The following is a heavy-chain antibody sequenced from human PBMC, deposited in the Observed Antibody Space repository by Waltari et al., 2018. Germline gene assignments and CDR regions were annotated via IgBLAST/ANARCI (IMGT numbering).Heavy chain of an antibody. V-gene: IGHV4-59*08. J-gene: IGHJ4*02. CDR1: GDFPSDDH. Sequence: HVQLQESGPGLVKPSETLSLTCTVSGDFPSDDHWTWLRQAPGKGLGWLAYLRNTGGTKCTPSLESRVTVSAVTAKKQFSLRLTSVTAADTAVYYCARLPTKYFDSIGWGFFDQWGQGILVTVSS. D-gene: IGHD3-22*01. CDR3: ARLPTKYFDSIGWGFFDQ. CDR2: LRNTGGT.